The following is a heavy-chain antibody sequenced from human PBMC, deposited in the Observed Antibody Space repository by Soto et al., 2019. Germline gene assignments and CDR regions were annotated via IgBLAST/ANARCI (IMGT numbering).Heavy chain of an antibody. CDR2: IKSWADGGTT. V-gene: IGHV3-15*01. J-gene: IGHJ4*02. CDR3: TTGTAVAKYYFDF. D-gene: IGHD2-21*01. Sequence: EGQLVESGGGLVEPGETLRLSCAASGFTFKNAWMSWVRQAPGKGLEWVGRIKSWADGGTTDYGAPVKGRFSISRDDSKSTRSLQMNSLRTEDTAVYFCTTGTAVAKYYFDFWGQGTLVTVSS. CDR1: GFTFKNAW.